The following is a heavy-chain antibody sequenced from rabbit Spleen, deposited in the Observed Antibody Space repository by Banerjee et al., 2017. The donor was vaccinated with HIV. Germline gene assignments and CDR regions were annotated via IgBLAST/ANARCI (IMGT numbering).Heavy chain of an antibody. D-gene: IGHD1-1*01. CDR2: IFAGFGTT. J-gene: IGHJ4*01. CDR3: AREFAYNFDL. Sequence: GPEWIAYIFAGFGTTVKGRLIISRDNAQNTVFLQMTSLTAADTATYFCAREFAYNFDLWGPGTLVTVS. V-gene: IGHV1S7*01.